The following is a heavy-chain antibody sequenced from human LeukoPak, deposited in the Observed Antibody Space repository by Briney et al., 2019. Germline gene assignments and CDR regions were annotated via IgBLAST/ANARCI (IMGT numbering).Heavy chain of an antibody. V-gene: IGHV4-39*07. CDR2: IYYSGST. D-gene: IGHD5-18*01. CDR3: ARGHRNLWLVSNWFDP. J-gene: IGHJ5*02. CDR1: GGSISSSSYY. Sequence: SETLSLTCTVSGGSISSSSYYWGWIRQPPGKGLEWIGSIYYSGSTYYNPSLKSRVTISVDTSKNQFSLKLSSVTAADTAVYYCARGHRNLWLVSNWFDPWGQGTLVTVSS.